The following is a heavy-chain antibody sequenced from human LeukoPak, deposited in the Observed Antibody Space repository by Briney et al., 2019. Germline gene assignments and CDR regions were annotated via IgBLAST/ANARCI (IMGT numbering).Heavy chain of an antibody. V-gene: IGHV3-7*01. D-gene: IGHD5-18*01. CDR3: ARIGYSSSSFDY. Sequence: GGSLRLSCAASGFRFTNYWMSWVRQAPGKGLEWVANIKQDGSEIDYSDPMKGRFAISRDNTRNSVYLQVDSLRAEDTGVYYCARIGYSSSSFDYWGQGTLVTVSS. CDR2: IKQDGSEI. CDR1: GFRFTNYW. J-gene: IGHJ4*02.